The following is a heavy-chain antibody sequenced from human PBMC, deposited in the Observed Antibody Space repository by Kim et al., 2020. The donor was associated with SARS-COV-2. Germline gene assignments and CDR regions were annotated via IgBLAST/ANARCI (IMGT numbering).Heavy chain of an antibody. Sequence: SETLSLTCAVYGKSFSNYYWNWIRQPPGKGLEWIGEINHSGSTNYNPSLKSRVTISVDTSKNQFSLKLSSVTAADTAVYYCSRGRTVTNFFYYYYGMDVWAQGPTDTVSS. D-gene: IGHD4-17*01. CDR3: SRGRTVTNFFYYYYGMDV. J-gene: IGHJ6*02. CDR2: INHSGST. CDR1: GKSFSNYY. V-gene: IGHV4-34*01.